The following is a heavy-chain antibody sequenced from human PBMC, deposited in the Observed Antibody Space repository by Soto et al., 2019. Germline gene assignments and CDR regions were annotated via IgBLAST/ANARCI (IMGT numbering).Heavy chain of an antibody. V-gene: IGHV3-73*01. D-gene: IGHD1-26*01. J-gene: IGHJ6*04. CDR3: IRRRDGKDNYYYGMDV. Sequence: GGSLSLSCAASGFTFSGSAMHWVRQASGKGLEWVGRIRSKANSYATAYAASVKGRFTISRDDSKNTAYLQMNSLKTEDTAVYYCIRRRDGKDNYYYGMDVWGKGTTVTVSS. CDR2: IRSKANSYAT. CDR1: GFTFSGSA.